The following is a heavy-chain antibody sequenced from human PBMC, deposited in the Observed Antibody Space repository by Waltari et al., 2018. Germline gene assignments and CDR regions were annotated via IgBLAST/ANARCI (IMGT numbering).Heavy chain of an antibody. Sequence: QVQLVESGGGVVQPGRSLRLSCSASGFTFRSCGLHWVRQGPGKGLEWVAVIWYDGNNKYYADSVKGRFTISRDNSKNTLYLQMNSLRAEDTAVYYCARETSHYYYFDYWGQGTLVTVSS. CDR1: GFTFRSCG. V-gene: IGHV3-33*01. D-gene: IGHD2-21*01. CDR2: IWYDGNNK. CDR3: ARETSHYYYFDY. J-gene: IGHJ4*02.